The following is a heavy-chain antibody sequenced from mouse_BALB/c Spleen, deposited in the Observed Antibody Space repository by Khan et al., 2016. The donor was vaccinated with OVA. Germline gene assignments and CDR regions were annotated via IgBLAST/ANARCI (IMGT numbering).Heavy chain of an antibody. V-gene: IGHV1S81*02. Sequence: QVQLKQSGAELVKPGASVKLSCKASGYTFTSYYMYWVKQRPGQGLEWIGEINPSNGGTNVNEKFKSKATLTVDKSSSTAYMEVSSLTSKDSAVYYCTRGGYGNPFAYWGQGTLVTVSA. CDR3: TRGGYGNPFAY. J-gene: IGHJ3*01. CDR2: INPSNGGT. CDR1: GYTFTSYY. D-gene: IGHD1-1*01.